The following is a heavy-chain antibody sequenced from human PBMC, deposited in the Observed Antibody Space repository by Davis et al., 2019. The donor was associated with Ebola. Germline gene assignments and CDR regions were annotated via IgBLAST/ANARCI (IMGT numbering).Heavy chain of an antibody. CDR2: ISAYNGNT. CDR1: GYTFTSYG. J-gene: IGHJ3*02. V-gene: IGHV1-18*01. Sequence: ASVKVSCKASGYTFTSYGISWVRQAPGQGLEWMGWISAYNGNTNYAQKFQGRVTITADKSTSTAYMELSSLRSEDTAVYYCAREGYVLPDAFDIWGQGTMVTVSS. CDR3: AREGYVLPDAFDI. D-gene: IGHD3-10*01.